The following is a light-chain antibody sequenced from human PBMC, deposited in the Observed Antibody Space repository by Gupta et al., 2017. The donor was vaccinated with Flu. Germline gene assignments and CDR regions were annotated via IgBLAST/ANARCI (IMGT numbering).Light chain of an antibody. CDR3: QSYDTSLSGSV. Sequence: VTISCTGSSSNIGAGYDVHGYQQLPGTAPKLLIYANSNRPSGVPDRFSGSKSGTSASLAITGLQAEDEADYYCQSYDTSLSGSVFGGGTKLTVL. CDR1: SSNIGAGYD. V-gene: IGLV1-40*01. CDR2: ANS. J-gene: IGLJ3*02.